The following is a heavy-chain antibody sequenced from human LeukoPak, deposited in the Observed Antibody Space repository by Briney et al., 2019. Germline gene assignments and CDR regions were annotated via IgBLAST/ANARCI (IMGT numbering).Heavy chain of an antibody. D-gene: IGHD4-17*01. CDR3: GRNDYDWKGAFDY. J-gene: IGHJ4*02. V-gene: IGHV3-7*04. CDR1: GFTFSSHW. CDR2: IKQDGSQK. Sequence: GGSLRLSCAASGFTFSSHWMTWVRQTPGKGLEWVANIKQDGSQKFYVDSVKGRFTISRDNAKNSLYLQMNSLRAEDTAVYYCGRNDYDWKGAFDYWGQGTLVTVSS.